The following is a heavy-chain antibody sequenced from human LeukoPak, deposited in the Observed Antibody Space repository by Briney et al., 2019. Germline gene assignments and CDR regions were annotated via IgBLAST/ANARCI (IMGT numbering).Heavy chain of an antibody. D-gene: IGHD6-19*01. V-gene: IGHV3-23*01. CDR1: GFTYDNYA. J-gene: IGHJ4*02. Sequence: GGSLRLSCAASGFTYDNYAMSWVRQAPGKGLEWVSSVSGSGATTYYADSVKGRFTISRDNSKNTLHLQMSSLRADDTAIYYCARDGGGWYTSGWYCFDYWGQGTLVTASS. CDR3: ARDGGGWYTSGWYCFDY. CDR2: VSGSGATT.